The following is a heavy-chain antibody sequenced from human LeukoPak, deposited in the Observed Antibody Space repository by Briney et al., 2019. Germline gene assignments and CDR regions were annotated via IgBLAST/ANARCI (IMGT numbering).Heavy chain of an antibody. V-gene: IGHV1-24*01. CDR3: ATEVADYYDSSGYYRSFDY. J-gene: IGHJ4*02. CDR2: FDPEDGET. D-gene: IGHD3-22*01. Sequence: ASVKVSCKVSGYTPTELSMHWVRQAPGKGLEWMGGFDPEDGETIYAQKFQGRVTMTEDTSTDTAYMELSSLRSEDTAVYYCATEVADYYDSSGYYRSFDYWGQGTLVTVSS. CDR1: GYTPTELS.